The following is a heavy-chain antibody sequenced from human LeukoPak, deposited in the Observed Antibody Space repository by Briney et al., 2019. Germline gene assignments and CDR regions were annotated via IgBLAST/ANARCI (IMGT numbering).Heavy chain of an antibody. CDR2: ISVSGGST. CDR1: GFTFSTYA. Sequence: GGSLRLSCAASGFTFSTYAMSWVRQAPGKGLEWVSVISVSGGSTYYAASVKGRFTISRDNSKNTLYLQMNSLRVEDTAVYYCAKDPRHCSGGYCWDYYYYMDVWGKGTTVTVSS. CDR3: AKDPRHCSGGYCWDYYYYMDV. D-gene: IGHD2-21*02. J-gene: IGHJ6*03. V-gene: IGHV3-23*01.